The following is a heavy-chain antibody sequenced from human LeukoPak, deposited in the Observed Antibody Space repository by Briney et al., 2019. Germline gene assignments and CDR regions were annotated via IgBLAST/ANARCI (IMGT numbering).Heavy chain of an antibody. Sequence: PSETLSLTCTVSGDSISSSSYYWGWIRQPPGKGLEWIGSIYYSGSTYYNPSLKSRVTISVDTSKNQFSLKLTSVTAADTAVYYCARAPEQWLAEEYYFDYWGQGTLVTVSS. D-gene: IGHD6-19*01. CDR2: IYYSGST. CDR3: ARAPEQWLAEEYYFDY. CDR1: GDSISSSSYY. J-gene: IGHJ4*02. V-gene: IGHV4-39*01.